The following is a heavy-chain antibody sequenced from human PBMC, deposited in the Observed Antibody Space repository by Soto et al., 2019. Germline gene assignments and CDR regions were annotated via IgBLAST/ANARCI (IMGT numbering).Heavy chain of an antibody. CDR3: ARDHNGPGGYFAY. D-gene: IGHD1-20*01. Sequence: PSETLSLTCGVSGDSISSSYWWSWVRQPPGEGLEWIGEIYHSGSTNYNPSLKSRVSISVDKSKNQFSLRLSSVTAADTAVYYCARDHNGPGGYFAYWGQGTTVTVSS. J-gene: IGHJ4*02. CDR2: IYHSGST. V-gene: IGHV4-4*02. CDR1: GDSISSSYW.